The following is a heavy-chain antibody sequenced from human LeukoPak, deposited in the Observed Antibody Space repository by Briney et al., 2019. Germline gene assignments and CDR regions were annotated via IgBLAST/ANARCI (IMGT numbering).Heavy chain of an antibody. CDR3: ARAPGEGWFDP. V-gene: IGHV3-7*01. Sequence: GGSLRLSCAASGFTFSSYWVSWVRQAPGKGLEWVASIKQDGSEKYYVDSVKGRFTISRDNAKNSLYLQMNSLRAEDTALYYCARAPGEGWFDPWGQGTLVTVSS. CDR2: IKQDGSEK. D-gene: IGHD4-17*01. CDR1: GFTFSSYW. J-gene: IGHJ5*02.